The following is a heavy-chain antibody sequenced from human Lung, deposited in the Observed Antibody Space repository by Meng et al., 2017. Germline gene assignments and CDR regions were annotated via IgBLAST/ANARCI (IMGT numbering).Heavy chain of an antibody. CDR3: VRDEDISAAGKLFGDY. V-gene: IGHV1-2*06. D-gene: IGHD6-13*01. CDR2: IDPRSGDT. J-gene: IGHJ4*02. CDR1: RYTFTAYW. Sequence: VKLGPAGAEVKNPGASVKVSCKPSRYTFTAYWLHWVRQAPGQGLDWMGRIDPRSGDTQYAQKFQGRVTMTRDTSISTTYMELSRLRSDDTAVYYCVRDEDISAAGKLFGDYWGQGTLVTVSS.